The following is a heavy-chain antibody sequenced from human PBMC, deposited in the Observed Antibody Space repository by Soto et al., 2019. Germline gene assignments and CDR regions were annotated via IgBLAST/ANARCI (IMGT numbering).Heavy chain of an antibody. CDR3: SKELIAARPLAFDI. CDR1: GFTFGSYA. Sequence: GSLRLSCAASGFTFGSYAMSWVRQAPGEGLEWVSAISGSGGSTYYADSGKGRFTIARDNSKNTMDLQMNSLRAEDTAVDYCSKELIAARPLAFDIWGQGTMVTVSS. CDR2: ISGSGGST. J-gene: IGHJ3*02. V-gene: IGHV3-23*01. D-gene: IGHD6-6*01.